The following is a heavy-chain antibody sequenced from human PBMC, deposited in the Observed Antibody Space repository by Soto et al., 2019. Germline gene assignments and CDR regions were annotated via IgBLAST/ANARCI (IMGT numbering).Heavy chain of an antibody. CDR3: ARGVIEELYFDY. J-gene: IGHJ4*02. CDR2: IYYSGST. D-gene: IGHD3-22*01. V-gene: IGHV4-31*03. CDR1: VGSISSGGYY. Sequence: TLSLTGTVSVGSISSGGYYWSWIRQHPGKGLEWIGYIYYSGSTYYNPSLKSRVTISVDTSKNQFSLKLSSVTAADTAVYYCARGVIEELYFDYWGQGTLVTVSS.